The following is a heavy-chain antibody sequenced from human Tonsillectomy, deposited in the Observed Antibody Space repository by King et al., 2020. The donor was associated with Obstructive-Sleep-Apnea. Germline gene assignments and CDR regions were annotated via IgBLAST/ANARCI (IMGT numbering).Heavy chain of an antibody. D-gene: IGHD1-26*01. J-gene: IGHJ4*02. CDR2: IYYSGST. CDR1: GGSISSYY. Sequence: VQLQESGPGLVKPSETLSLTCTVSGGSISSYYWSWIRQPPGKGLEWIGYIYYSGSTNYNPSRKSRVTISVDTSKNQFSLKLSSVTAADTAVYYCARGRIVGATTGDYWGQGTLVTVSS. CDR3: ARGRIVGATTGDY. V-gene: IGHV4-59*01.